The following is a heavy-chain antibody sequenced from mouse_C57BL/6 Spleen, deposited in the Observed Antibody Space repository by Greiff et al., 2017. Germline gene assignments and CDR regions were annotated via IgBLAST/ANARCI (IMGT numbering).Heavy chain of an antibody. Sequence: VQLQQPGAELVKPGASVKLSCKASGYTFTSYWMDWVKQRPGQGLEWIGMIHPNSGSTNYNEKFKSKATLTVDKSSSTAYMQLSSLTSEDSAVCYCARVLTSWFAYWGKGTLVTVSA. CDR2: IHPNSGST. CDR3: ARVLTSWFAY. D-gene: IGHD4-1*01. J-gene: IGHJ3*01. CDR1: GYTFTSYW. V-gene: IGHV1-64*01.